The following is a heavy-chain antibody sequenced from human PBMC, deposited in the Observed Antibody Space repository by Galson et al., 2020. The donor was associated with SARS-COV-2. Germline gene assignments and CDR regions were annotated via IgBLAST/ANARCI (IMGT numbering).Heavy chain of an antibody. J-gene: IGHJ6*03. Sequence: HGASLKISCKGSGYNFTSYWNGLVRQMPGKGLEWMGINYPGDSDTRYSPSFQGQVTISADKSISTAYLQWSSLKASDTAMYYCARGVGFLEWFKSQYYYYYMDVWGKGTTVTVSS. CDR1: GYNFTSYW. D-gene: IGHD3-3*01. V-gene: IGHV5-51*01. CDR3: ARGVGFLEWFKSQYYYYYMDV. CDR2: NYPGDSDT.